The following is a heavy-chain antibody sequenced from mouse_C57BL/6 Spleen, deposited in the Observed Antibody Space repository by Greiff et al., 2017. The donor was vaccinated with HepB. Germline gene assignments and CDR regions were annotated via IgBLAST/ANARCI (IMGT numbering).Heavy chain of an antibody. Sequence: VMLVESGAELVRPGTSVKVSCKASGYAFTNYLIEWVKQRPGQGLEWIGVINPGSGGTNYNEKFKGKATLTADKSSSTAYMQLSSLTSEDSAVYVWARGGEGYFDVWGTGTTVTVSS. CDR3: ARGGEGYFDV. CDR2: INPGSGGT. CDR1: GYAFTNYL. V-gene: IGHV1-54*01. J-gene: IGHJ1*03.